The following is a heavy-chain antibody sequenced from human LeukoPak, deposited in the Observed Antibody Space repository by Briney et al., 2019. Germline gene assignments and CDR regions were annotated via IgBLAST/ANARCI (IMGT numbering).Heavy chain of an antibody. J-gene: IGHJ4*02. CDR2: IGGSGSTT. CDR3: ARLRSPTDY. Sequence: LSLTCTVSGGSISSSSYYWGWIRQPPGKGPEWISYIGGSGSTTYYADSVKGRFTISRDNAKNSLFLQMNSLRAEDTAVYYCARLRSPTDYWGQGTLVTVSS. CDR1: GGSISSSSYY. V-gene: IGHV3-11*04. D-gene: IGHD4-17*01.